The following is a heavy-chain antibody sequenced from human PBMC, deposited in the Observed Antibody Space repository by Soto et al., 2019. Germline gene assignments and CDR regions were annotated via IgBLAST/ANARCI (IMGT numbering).Heavy chain of an antibody. CDR3: ARNTGWYGAFDI. CDR1: GFTFSSYW. D-gene: IGHD6-19*01. CDR2: IKQDGSEK. J-gene: IGHJ3*02. V-gene: IGHV3-7*01. Sequence: PGGSLRLSCAAFGFTFSSYWMSWVRQAPGKGLEWVANIKQDGSEKYYVDSVKGRFTISRDNAKNSLYLQMNSLRAEDTAVYYCARNTGWYGAFDIWGQGTMVTVSS.